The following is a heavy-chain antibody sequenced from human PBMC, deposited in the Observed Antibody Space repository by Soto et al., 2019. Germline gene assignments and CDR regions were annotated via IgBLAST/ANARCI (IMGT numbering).Heavy chain of an antibody. D-gene: IGHD2-15*01. CDR3: ARGPPSPPILGPTRGPWLDP. V-gene: IGHV4-59*01. CDR2: MYYSGRT. Sequence: SETLSLTCSVSGGSLSSYYWTWIRQPPGKGLECIGYMYYSGRTNYNPSLKSRVTISVDTYKSHVSLKLRSVTAADTAMYYCARGPPSPPILGPTRGPWLDPCRHRPLVTVSS. J-gene: IGHJ5*02. CDR1: GGSLSSYY.